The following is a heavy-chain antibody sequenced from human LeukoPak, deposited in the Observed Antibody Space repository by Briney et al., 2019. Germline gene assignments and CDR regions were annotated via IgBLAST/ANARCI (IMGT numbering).Heavy chain of an antibody. Sequence: GASVKVSCKASGGTFSSYAISWVRQAPGQGLEWMGIINPSGGSTSYAQKFQGRVTMTRDMSTSTVYMELSSLRSEDTAVYYCARGLKGGGGYNWEPVYYFDYWGQGTLVTVSS. CDR2: INPSGGST. J-gene: IGHJ4*02. V-gene: IGHV1-46*01. D-gene: IGHD5-24*01. CDR1: GGTFSSYA. CDR3: ARGLKGGGGYNWEPVYYFDY.